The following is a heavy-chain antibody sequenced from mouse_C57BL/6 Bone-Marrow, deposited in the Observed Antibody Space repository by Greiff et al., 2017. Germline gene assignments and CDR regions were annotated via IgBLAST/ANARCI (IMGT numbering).Heavy chain of an antibody. D-gene: IGHD2-1*01. Sequence: VQLQQPGAELVMPGASVKLSCKASGYTFTSYWMHWVKQRPGQGLEWIGVIDPSDSYTNYNQKFKGKSTLTVDKSSSTAYMLLSSLTSEDSAVFYCGREGNFTWFAYWGQGTLVTVSA. CDR2: IDPSDSYT. CDR3: GREGNFTWFAY. CDR1: GYTFTSYW. V-gene: IGHV1-69*01. J-gene: IGHJ3*01.